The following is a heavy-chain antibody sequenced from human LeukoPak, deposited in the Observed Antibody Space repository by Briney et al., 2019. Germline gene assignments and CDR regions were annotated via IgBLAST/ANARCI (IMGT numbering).Heavy chain of an antibody. CDR2: ISYDGSNK. CDR3: TKLAKYFYGSETYYFFEH. Sequence: GGSLRLSCAASGFTFSSYAMHWVRQAPGKGLEWVAVISYDGSNKYYADSVKGRFTISRDNSKNTLYLQMNSLRVEDTAVYYCTKLAKYFYGSETYYFFEHWGQGTPVTASS. V-gene: IGHV3-30*04. D-gene: IGHD3-10*01. CDR1: GFTFSSYA. J-gene: IGHJ4*02.